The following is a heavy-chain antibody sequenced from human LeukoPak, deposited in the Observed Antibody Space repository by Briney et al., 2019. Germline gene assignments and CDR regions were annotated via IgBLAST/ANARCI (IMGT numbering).Heavy chain of an antibody. V-gene: IGHV3-23*01. J-gene: IGHJ4*02. CDR1: GFAFRTYA. CDR2: ISGSGDKT. Sequence: SGGSLRLSCAASGFAFRTYAMSWVRQAPGKGLEGVSAISGSGDKTFYAESVGGRFTISRDNSRNTLYLQMNSLRAEDTAVYYCAKDLNYGFDSWGQGTLVTV. CDR3: AKDLNYGFDS. D-gene: IGHD3-10*01.